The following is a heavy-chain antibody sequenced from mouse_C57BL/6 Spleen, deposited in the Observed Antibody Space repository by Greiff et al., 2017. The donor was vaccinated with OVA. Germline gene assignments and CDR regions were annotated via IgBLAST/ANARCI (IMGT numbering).Heavy chain of an antibody. CDR1: GYTFPSYW. V-gene: IGHV1-55*01. Sequence: QVQLQQPGAELVKPGASVKMSCKASGYTFPSYWITWVKQRPGQGLEWIGDIYPGSGSTNYNEKFKSKATLTVDTSSSTAYMQLSSLTSEDSAVYYCARYYGSSYYYAMDYWGQGTSVTVSS. J-gene: IGHJ4*01. D-gene: IGHD1-1*01. CDR2: IYPGSGST. CDR3: ARYYGSSYYYAMDY.